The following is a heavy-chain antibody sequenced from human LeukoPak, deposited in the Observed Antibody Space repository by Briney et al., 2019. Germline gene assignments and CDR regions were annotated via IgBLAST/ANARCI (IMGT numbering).Heavy chain of an antibody. CDR1: GGSFSGYY. D-gene: IGHD2-15*01. Sequence: SETLSLTCAVYGGSFSGYYWSWIRQPPGKGLEWIGEINHSGSTNYNPSLKSRVTISVDTSKNQFSLKLSSVTAADTPVYYCASLGYCSGGSCFYYYYGMDVWGQGTTVTVSS. V-gene: IGHV4-34*01. CDR2: INHSGST. CDR3: ASLGYCSGGSCFYYYYGMDV. J-gene: IGHJ6*02.